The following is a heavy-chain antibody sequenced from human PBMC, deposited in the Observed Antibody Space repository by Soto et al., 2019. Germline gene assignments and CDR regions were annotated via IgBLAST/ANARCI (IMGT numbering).Heavy chain of an antibody. CDR1: GDSVSSNSAA. Sequence: SLTCAISGDSVSSNSAAWNWIRQSPSRGLEWLGRTYYRSKWYNDYAVSVKSRITINPDTSKNQFSLQLNSVTPEDTAVYYCAKGSGVITIFGVAPDYYYYGMDVWGQGTTVTVSS. J-gene: IGHJ6*02. D-gene: IGHD3-3*01. CDR3: AKGSGVITIFGVAPDYYYYGMDV. V-gene: IGHV6-1*01. CDR2: TYYRSKWYN.